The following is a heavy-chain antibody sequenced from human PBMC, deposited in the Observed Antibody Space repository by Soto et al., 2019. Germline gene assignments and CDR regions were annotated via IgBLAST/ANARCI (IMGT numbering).Heavy chain of an antibody. CDR2: IYYSGST. V-gene: IGHV4-59*12. CDR3: ARGPDYYDSSGYYLFDY. J-gene: IGHJ4*02. D-gene: IGHD3-22*01. Sequence: PSETLSLTCTVSGGSISSYYWSWIRQPPGKGLEWIGYIYYSGSTNYNPSLKSRVTISVDTSKNQSSLKLSSVTAADTAVYYCARGPDYYDSSGYYLFDYWGQGTLVTVSS. CDR1: GGSISSYY.